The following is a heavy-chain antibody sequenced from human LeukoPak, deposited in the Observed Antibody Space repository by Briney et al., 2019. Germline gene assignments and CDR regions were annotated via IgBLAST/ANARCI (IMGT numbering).Heavy chain of an antibody. CDR1: GFTFSGYP. CDR2: ISYDGSNK. V-gene: IGHV3-30-3*01. D-gene: IGHD6-13*01. Sequence: GGSLRLSCAASGFTFSGYPIHWVRQAPGKGLEWVAVISYDGSNKYYADSVKGRFTISRDNSKNTLYLQMNSLRAEDTAVYYCARGLTLDSSSWYSWFDPWGQGTLVTVSS. CDR3: ARGLTLDSSSWYSWFDP. J-gene: IGHJ5*02.